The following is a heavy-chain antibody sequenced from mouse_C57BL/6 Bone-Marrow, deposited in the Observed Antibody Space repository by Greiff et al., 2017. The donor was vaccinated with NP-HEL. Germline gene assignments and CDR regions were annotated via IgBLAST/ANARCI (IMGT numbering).Heavy chain of an antibody. V-gene: IGHV1-64*01. Sequence: QVQLQQPGAELVKPGASVKLSCKASGYTFTSYWMHWVKQRPGQGLEWIGMIHPNSGSTNYNEKFKSKATLTVDKSSSTAYMQRSSLTSEDSAVYYCAKTAQVPFAYWGQGTLVTVSA. CDR2: IHPNSGST. CDR3: AKTAQVPFAY. D-gene: IGHD3-2*02. CDR1: GYTFTSYW. J-gene: IGHJ3*01.